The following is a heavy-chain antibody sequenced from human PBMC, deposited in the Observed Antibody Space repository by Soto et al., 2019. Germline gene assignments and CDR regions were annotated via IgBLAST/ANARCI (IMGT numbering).Heavy chain of an antibody. J-gene: IGHJ6*02. Sequence: QVQLQQSGPGLVKPSETLSLTCTVSSGPSSSHNWGWIRQSPGRGLEWIGYVYNTGGTSYNPSLKSRVTISADTSANHISLTLSFVTAADTAIYYCVRQGIGSIHGLVDVWGQGTTVSVSS. CDR2: VYNTGGT. CDR3: VRQGIGSIHGLVDV. D-gene: IGHD1-26*01. CDR1: SGPSSSHN. V-gene: IGHV4-59*08.